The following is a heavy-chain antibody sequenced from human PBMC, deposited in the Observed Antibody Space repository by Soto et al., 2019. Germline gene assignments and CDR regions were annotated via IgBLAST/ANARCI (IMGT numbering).Heavy chain of an antibody. V-gene: IGHV1-46*03. J-gene: IGHJ6*02. CDR1: GYTFTSYY. Sequence: ASVKVSCKASGYTFTSYYMHWVRQAPGQGLEWMGIINPSGGSTSYAQKFQGRVTMTRDTSTSTAYMELSSLRSEDTAVYYCASSYDYGSGSYGLTDYYGMDVWGQGTTVTVSS. D-gene: IGHD3-10*01. CDR3: ASSYDYGSGSYGLTDYYGMDV. CDR2: INPSGGST.